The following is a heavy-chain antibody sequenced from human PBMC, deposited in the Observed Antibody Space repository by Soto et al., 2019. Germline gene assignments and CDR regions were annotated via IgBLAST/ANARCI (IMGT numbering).Heavy chain of an antibody. Sequence: SETLSLTCTVSGGSISSGDYYWSWIRQPPGKGLEWIGYIYYSGSTYYNPSLKSRVTISVDTSKNQFSLKLSSVTAADTAVYYCARGVPAMPSIHKPHRGTVDYWGQGTLVTVSS. D-gene: IGHD2-2*01. V-gene: IGHV4-30-4*01. CDR2: IYYSGST. CDR3: ARGVPAMPSIHKPHRGTVDY. CDR1: GGSISSGDYY. J-gene: IGHJ4*02.